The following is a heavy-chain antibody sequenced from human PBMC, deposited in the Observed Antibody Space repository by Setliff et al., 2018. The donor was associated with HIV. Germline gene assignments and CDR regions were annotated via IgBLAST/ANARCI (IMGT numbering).Heavy chain of an antibody. V-gene: IGHV1-2*02. CDR1: GYTFTSYG. CDR3: ARDFTYDYDSSGPG. Sequence: GASVKVSCKAFGYTFTSYGINWVRQAPGQGLEWMGWISTHSVYSVNKNYAQKFQGRVTMTGDTSISTAYMELSRLRSDDTAVYYCARDFTYDYDSSGPGWGQGTLVTVSS. J-gene: IGHJ4*02. CDR2: ISTHSVYSVNK. D-gene: IGHD3-22*01.